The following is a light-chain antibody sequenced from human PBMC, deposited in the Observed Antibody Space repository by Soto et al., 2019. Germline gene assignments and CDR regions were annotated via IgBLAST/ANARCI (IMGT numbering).Light chain of an antibody. Sequence: QSVLTQPPSVSADPGQKVTLSCSGSSSNIGTNYVSWYKQLPRAAPKLLIYENNKPPSGIPDRFSGSKSGTSATLDITGLQTGDEADYFCGTWDSSLTAHVFATATKLTVL. CDR2: ENN. J-gene: IGLJ1*01. CDR1: SSNIGTNY. V-gene: IGLV1-51*02. CDR3: GTWDSSLTAHV.